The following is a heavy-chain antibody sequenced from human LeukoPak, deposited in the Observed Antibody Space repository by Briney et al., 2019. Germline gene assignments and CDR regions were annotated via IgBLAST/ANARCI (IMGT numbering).Heavy chain of an antibody. CDR1: GFTFDDYA. CDR2: ISWNSGSI. J-gene: IGHJ4*02. D-gene: IGHD2-2*01. Sequence: GGSLRLSCAASGFTFDDYAMPWVRLAPGKGLEWVSGISWNSGSIVYADSVKGRFTISRDNANNSLYLQMNTLRAEDTALYYCAKADCSSTSCYFVSWGQGTLVTVSS. CDR3: AKADCSSTSCYFVS. V-gene: IGHV3-9*01.